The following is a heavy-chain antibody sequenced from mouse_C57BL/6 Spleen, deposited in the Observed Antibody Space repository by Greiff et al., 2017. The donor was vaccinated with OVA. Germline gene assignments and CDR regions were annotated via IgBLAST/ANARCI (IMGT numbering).Heavy chain of an antibody. V-gene: IGHV3-6*01. CDR2: ISYDGSN. CDR1: GYSITSGYY. Sequence: ESGPGLVKPSQSLSLTCSVTGYSITSGYYWNWIRQFPGNKLEWMGYISYDGSNNYNPSLKNRISITRDTSKNQFFLKLNSVTTEDTATYYCASLLRSDFDVWGTGTTVTVSS. CDR3: ASLLRSDFDV. J-gene: IGHJ1*03. D-gene: IGHD1-1*01.